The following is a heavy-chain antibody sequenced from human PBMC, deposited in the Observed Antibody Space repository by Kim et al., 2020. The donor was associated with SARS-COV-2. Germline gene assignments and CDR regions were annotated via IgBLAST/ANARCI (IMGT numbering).Heavy chain of an antibody. V-gene: IGHV1-24*01. CDR2: FDPEDGET. CDR1: GYTLTELS. J-gene: IGHJ4*02. Sequence: ASVKVSCKVSGYTLTELSMHWVRQAPGKGLEWMGGFDPEDGETIYAQKFQGRVTMTEETSTDTAYMELSSLRSEDTAVYYCATGENYGDYPLDYWGQGTLVTVSS. CDR3: ATGENYGDYPLDY. D-gene: IGHD4-17*01.